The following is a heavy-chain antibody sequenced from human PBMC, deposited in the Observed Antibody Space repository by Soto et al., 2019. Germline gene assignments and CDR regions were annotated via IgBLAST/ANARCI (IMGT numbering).Heavy chain of an antibody. CDR2: ISSSGST. Sequence: SETLSLTCTVSGDSIGGVGYWSWIRQFPGRGLEWIGCISSSGSTYYNPALNNRISLSLDTSQNQFSLKLLSVTAADTAIYYFARWGVAGRGMRSHWFDPWGQGTLVTVSS. D-gene: IGHD6-19*01. CDR1: GDSIGGVGY. J-gene: IGHJ5*02. V-gene: IGHV4-31*03. CDR3: ARWGVAGRGMRSHWFDP.